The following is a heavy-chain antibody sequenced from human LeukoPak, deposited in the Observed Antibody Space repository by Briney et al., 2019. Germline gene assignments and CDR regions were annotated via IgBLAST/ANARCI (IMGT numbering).Heavy chain of an antibody. CDR2: IYTSGST. J-gene: IGHJ6*03. CDR1: GGSISSYY. V-gene: IGHV4-4*09. D-gene: IGHD2-8*02. CDR3: ARGLVYYYYYYMDV. Sequence: SLETLSLTCTVSGGSISSYYWSWIRQPPGKGLEWIGYIYTSGSTNYSPSLKSRVTISVDTSKNQFSLKLSSVTAADTAVYYCARGLVYYYYYYMDVWGKGTTVTVSS.